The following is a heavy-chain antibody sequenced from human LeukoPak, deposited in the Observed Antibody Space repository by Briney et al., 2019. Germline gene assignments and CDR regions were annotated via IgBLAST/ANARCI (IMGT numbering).Heavy chain of an antibody. CDR1: GYTLTDLS. CDR2: FDPEDGET. J-gene: IGHJ6*03. Sequence: GASVKVSCNVSGYTLTDLSMHWVRQAPGKGLEWMGGFDPEDGETIYAQKFQGRVTMTEDTSTDTAYMELSSLRFEDTAVYYCARAGTESKWGLPRADYYYMDVWGKGTTVTVSS. V-gene: IGHV1-24*01. D-gene: IGHD7-27*01. CDR3: ARAGTESKWGLPRADYYYMDV.